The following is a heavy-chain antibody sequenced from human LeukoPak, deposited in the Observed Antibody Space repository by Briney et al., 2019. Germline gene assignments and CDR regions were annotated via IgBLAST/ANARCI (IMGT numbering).Heavy chain of an antibody. CDR1: GGSIRSYY. CDR2: IYHSGST. CDR3: ARDLYGSGPFDI. D-gene: IGHD3-10*01. V-gene: IGHV4-59*01. Sequence: SETLSLTCTVSGGSIRSYYWSWIRQPPGKGLEWIGYIYHSGSTTYNPSFKSRVSISADTSKNQFSLKLRSVTAADTAVYYCARDLYGSGPFDIWGQGTMVTVSS. J-gene: IGHJ3*02.